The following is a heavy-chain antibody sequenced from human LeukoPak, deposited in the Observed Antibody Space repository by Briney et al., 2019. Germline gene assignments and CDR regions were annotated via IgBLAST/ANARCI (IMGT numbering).Heavy chain of an antibody. D-gene: IGHD6-19*01. CDR2: ISSSSSYI. Sequence: GGSLRLSCAASGFTFSSYSMNWVRQAPGKGLEWVSSISSSSSYIYYADSVKGRFTISRDNAKNSLYLQMNSLRAEDTAVYYCALGRVAVAGTSFDYWGQGTLVTVSS. CDR1: GFTFSSYS. J-gene: IGHJ4*02. V-gene: IGHV3-21*01. CDR3: ALGRVAVAGTSFDY.